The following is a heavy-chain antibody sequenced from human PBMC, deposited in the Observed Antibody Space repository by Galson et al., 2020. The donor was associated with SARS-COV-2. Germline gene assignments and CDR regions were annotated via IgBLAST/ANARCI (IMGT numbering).Heavy chain of an antibody. V-gene: IGHV3-30*02. Sequence: GGSLRLSCVASGFMFSDYAMHWVRQAPGKGLEWLAIIRFVGSNKYYADSVKGRFTISRDNSKNTLYLQMNSLRDEDTAVYYCAKDLMATVTLGLAVWGKGTTVTISS. CDR3: AKDLMATVTLGLAV. CDR2: IRFVGSNK. CDR1: GFMFSDYA. J-gene: IGHJ6*04. D-gene: IGHD4-17*01.